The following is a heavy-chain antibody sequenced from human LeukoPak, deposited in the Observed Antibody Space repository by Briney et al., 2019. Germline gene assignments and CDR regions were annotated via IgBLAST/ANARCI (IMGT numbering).Heavy chain of an antibody. CDR3: AKGGARDY. J-gene: IGHJ4*02. Sequence: GGSLRLSCVASGFSFNNYAMNWVRQAPGKGLEWVSLIIGSSGSTFYADSVKGRFTISRDKSKNTLYLQMNSLRAEDTAVYYCAKGGARDYWGQGTLVTVSS. CDR2: IIGSSGST. CDR1: GFSFNNYA. V-gene: IGHV3-23*01. D-gene: IGHD1-26*01.